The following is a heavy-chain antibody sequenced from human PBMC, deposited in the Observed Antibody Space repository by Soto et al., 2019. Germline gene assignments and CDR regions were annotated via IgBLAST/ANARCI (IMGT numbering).Heavy chain of an antibody. D-gene: IGHD6-13*01. CDR3: AREDRISAPGGIWFHP. Sequence: SETLSLTCSVSGGSMDNFYWSWIRQAPGKGLEWIGYVYHNGRTSYNPSLKSRVSISVDRSKNQFSLNLSSVTAADTAMYYCAREDRISAPGGIWFHPWCQGTQVTVSS. CDR2: VYHNGRT. V-gene: IGHV4-59*01. CDR1: GGSMDNFY. J-gene: IGHJ5*02.